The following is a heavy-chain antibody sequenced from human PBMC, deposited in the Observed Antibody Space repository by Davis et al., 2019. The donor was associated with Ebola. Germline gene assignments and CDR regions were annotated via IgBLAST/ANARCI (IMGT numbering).Heavy chain of an antibody. J-gene: IGHJ4*02. V-gene: IGHV3-23*01. CDR3: AKCRRVGVNAPNDH. D-gene: IGHD1-26*01. Sequence: GGSLRLSCAASGFTFSSYGMHWVRQAPGKGLEWVSAISGSGSRTYYADSLKDRLTISRDNTNNTLYLQMNSLRVEDTAVYYCAKCRRVGVNAPNDHWGQGTLVTVSS. CDR2: ISGSGSRT. CDR1: GFTFSSYG.